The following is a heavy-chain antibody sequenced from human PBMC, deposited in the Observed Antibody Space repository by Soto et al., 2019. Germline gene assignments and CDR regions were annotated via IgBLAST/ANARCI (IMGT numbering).Heavy chain of an antibody. V-gene: IGHV3-30*18. CDR3: AKESYYDY. J-gene: IGHJ4*02. CDR1: GFTFSSYG. CDR2: ISYDGSNK. Sequence: VGSLRLSCAASGFTFSSYGMHWVRQAPGKGLEWVAVISYDGSNKYYADSVKGRFTISRDNSKNTLYLQMNSLRAEDTAVYYCAKESYYDYWGQGTLVTVSS. D-gene: IGHD3-10*01.